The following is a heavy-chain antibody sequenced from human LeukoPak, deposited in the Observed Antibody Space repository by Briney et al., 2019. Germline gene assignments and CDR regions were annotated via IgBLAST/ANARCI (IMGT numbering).Heavy chain of an antibody. J-gene: IGHJ6*02. CDR2: ISGSGGST. D-gene: IGHD3-16*01. V-gene: IGHV3-23*01. CDR1: GFTFSSYA. CDR3: AKSNGYYFYYAMDV. Sequence: PGGSLRLSCAASGFTFSSYAMSWVRQAPGKGLEWVSVISGSGGSTYYADPVKGRFTISRDNSKNTLYLQVNSLRADDTAVYYCAKSNGYYFYYAMDVWGQGTTVTVSS.